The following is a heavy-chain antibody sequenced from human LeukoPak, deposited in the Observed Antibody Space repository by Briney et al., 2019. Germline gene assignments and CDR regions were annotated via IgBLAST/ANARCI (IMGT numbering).Heavy chain of an antibody. V-gene: IGHV4-59*08. CDR2: IYYSGST. CDR3: ARLKVGSSWYYFDY. D-gene: IGHD6-13*01. J-gene: IGHJ4*02. Sequence: PSETLSLTCTVSGGSISTYSWNWIRQPPGKGLEWIGYIYYSGSTNYNPSLKSRVTISVDTSKNQFSLKLSSVTAADTAVYYCARLKVGSSWYYFDYWGQGTLVTVSS. CDR1: GGSISTYS.